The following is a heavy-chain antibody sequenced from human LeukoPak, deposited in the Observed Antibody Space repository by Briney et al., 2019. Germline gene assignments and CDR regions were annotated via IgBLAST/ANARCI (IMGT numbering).Heavy chain of an antibody. CDR1: GFIFSDYY. V-gene: IGHV3-11*04. Sequence: GGSLRLSCAASGFIFSDYYMTWIRQATGKGLEWISHIGSSGSTIYYADSMKGRFTISRDNTKKSLYLQMNSLRAEDTAVYYCARALWLGEGFFDYWGQGTPVTVSS. J-gene: IGHJ4*02. CDR3: ARALWLGEGFFDY. CDR2: IGSSGSTI. D-gene: IGHD3-10*01.